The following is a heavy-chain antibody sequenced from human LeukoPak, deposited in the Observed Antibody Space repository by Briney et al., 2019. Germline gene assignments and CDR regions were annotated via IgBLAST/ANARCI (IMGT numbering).Heavy chain of an antibody. V-gene: IGHV3-23*01. J-gene: IGHJ4*02. CDR2: ISGNGGST. D-gene: IGHD3-3*01. CDR3: ARGKDHDFWNPFDH. CDR1: GFTFSNYA. Sequence: PGGSLRLSCTASGFTFSNYAMSWVRQAPGKGLEWVSAISGNGGSTFDADSVKGRFTISRDISKNTLYLQMDSLRAEDTAAYYCARGKDHDFWNPFDHWGQGTLVTVSS.